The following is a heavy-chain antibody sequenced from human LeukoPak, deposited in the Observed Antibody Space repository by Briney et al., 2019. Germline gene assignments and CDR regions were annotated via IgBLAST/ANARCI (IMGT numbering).Heavy chain of an antibody. CDR3: AKDRVTVTTGLDY. CDR2: ISSSSTI. V-gene: IGHV3-48*01. Sequence: GGSLRLSCAASAFTFSGYSMGWVRQAPGKGLEWVSYISSSSTIYYADSVKGRFTISRDNSKNTLYLQMNSLRAEDTAVYYCAKDRVTVTTGLDYWGQGTLVTVSS. D-gene: IGHD4-17*01. J-gene: IGHJ4*02. CDR1: AFTFSGYS.